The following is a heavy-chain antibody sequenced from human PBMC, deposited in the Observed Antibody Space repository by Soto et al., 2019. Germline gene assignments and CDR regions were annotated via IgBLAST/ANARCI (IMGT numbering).Heavy chain of an antibody. CDR1: RGSISSGYYY. CDR2: IYYSGNT. CDR3: ASSPIEGMDE. J-gene: IGHJ6*01. D-gene: IGHD3-22*01. V-gene: IGHV4-30-4*02. Sequence: PSETLSLTCSVCRGSISSGYYYWCWIRKPPGNGLEWIWYIYYSGNTYYNPSLRSGLIISMDTSKNQFSLKWVYVTPADTLVSYCASSPIEGMDEWEGVSRFTVAS.